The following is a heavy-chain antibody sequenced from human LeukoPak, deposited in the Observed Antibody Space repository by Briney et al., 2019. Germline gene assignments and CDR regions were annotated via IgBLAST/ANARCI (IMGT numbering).Heavy chain of an antibody. J-gene: IGHJ4*02. V-gene: IGHV3-23*01. CDR2: ISGSGGST. CDR1: GFTFSSYG. CDR3: AKDEDPGYYFDY. Sequence: GGSLRLSCAASGFTFSSYGMSWVRQAPGKGLEWVSAISGSGGSTYYADSVKGRFTISRDNSKNTLYLQMNSLRAEDTAVYYCAKDEDPGYYFDYWGQGTLVTVSS.